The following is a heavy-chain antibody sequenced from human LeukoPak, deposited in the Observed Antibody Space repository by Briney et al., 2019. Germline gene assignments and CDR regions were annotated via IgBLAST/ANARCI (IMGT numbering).Heavy chain of an antibody. J-gene: IGHJ4*02. CDR1: SGSISSYY. CDR3: ASDGYFGELLPPDSHFGY. Sequence: SETLSLTCTASSGSISSYYWGWIRQPPGKGLEWIGSIYYSGSTYYNPSLKSRVTISVDTSKNQFSLKLSSVTAADTAVYYCASDGYFGELLPPDSHFGYWGQGTLVTVSS. V-gene: IGHV4-39*07. CDR2: IYYSGST. D-gene: IGHD3-10*01.